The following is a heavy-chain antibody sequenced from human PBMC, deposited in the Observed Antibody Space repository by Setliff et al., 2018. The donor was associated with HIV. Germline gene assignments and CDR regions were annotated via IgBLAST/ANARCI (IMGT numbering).Heavy chain of an antibody. Sequence: SVKVSCKASGGTFSSYAISWVRQAPGQGLEWMGGIIPILGIANYAQKFQGRVTITADESTSTVYMEVHSLTSEDTAVYYCARVAVPGLGYFQSWGQGTLVTVSS. CDR3: ARVAVPGLGYFQS. D-gene: IGHD6-19*01. CDR1: GGTFSSYA. J-gene: IGHJ1*01. V-gene: IGHV1-69*10. CDR2: IIPILGIA.